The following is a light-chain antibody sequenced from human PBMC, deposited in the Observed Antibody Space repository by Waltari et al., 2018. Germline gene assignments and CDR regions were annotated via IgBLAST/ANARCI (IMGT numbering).Light chain of an antibody. CDR1: QSVSTY. J-gene: IGKJ2*01. Sequence: EIVLTQSPATLSLSPGETATLSCRASQSVSTYIAWYQQKPGQAPRLLIYEVIRRATGIPARFSGSGSGTDFTLTISSLEPEDLAVYYCQQLYNWPRGAFGQGTKLEI. CDR3: QQLYNWPRGA. V-gene: IGKV3-11*01. CDR2: EVI.